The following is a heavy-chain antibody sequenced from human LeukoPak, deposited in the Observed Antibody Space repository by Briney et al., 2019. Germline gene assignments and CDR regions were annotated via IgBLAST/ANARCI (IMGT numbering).Heavy chain of an antibody. Sequence: VASVKVSCKASGYTFTGYYMHWVRQAPGQGLEWMGWINPNSGGTNYAQKFQGRVTMTRDTSISTAYMELSRLRSDDTAVYYCAREGVGSSYGMDVWGQGTTVTVSS. CDR1: GYTFTGYY. J-gene: IGHJ6*02. CDR2: INPNSGGT. D-gene: IGHD1-26*01. V-gene: IGHV1-2*02. CDR3: AREGVGSSYGMDV.